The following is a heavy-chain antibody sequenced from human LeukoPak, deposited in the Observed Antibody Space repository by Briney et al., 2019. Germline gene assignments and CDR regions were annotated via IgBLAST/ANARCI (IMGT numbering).Heavy chain of an antibody. CDR2: IYSDNT. CDR3: ATPGITGTTRALYYFDY. CDR1: GFTVSSNS. Sequence: GGSLRLSCTVSGFTVSSNSMSWVRQAPGKGLEWVSFIYSDNTHYSDSVKGRFTISRDNSKNTLYLQMNSLRAEDTAVYYCATPGITGTTRALYYFDYWGQGTLVTVSS. J-gene: IGHJ4*02. V-gene: IGHV3-66*03. D-gene: IGHD1-7*01.